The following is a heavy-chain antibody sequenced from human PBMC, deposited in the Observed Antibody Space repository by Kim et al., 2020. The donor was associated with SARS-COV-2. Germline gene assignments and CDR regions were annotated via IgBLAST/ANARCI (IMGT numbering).Heavy chain of an antibody. CDR1: GGTFSSYA. J-gene: IGHJ6*02. Sequence: SVKVSCKASGGTFSSYAISWVRQAPGQGLEWMGRIIPILGIANYAQKFQGRVTITADKSTSTAYMELSSLRSEDTAVYYCAREGHGSGEGAAYYYYGMDVWGQGTTVTVSS. CDR2: IIPILGIA. CDR3: AREGHGSGEGAAYYYYGMDV. V-gene: IGHV1-69*04. D-gene: IGHD7-27*01.